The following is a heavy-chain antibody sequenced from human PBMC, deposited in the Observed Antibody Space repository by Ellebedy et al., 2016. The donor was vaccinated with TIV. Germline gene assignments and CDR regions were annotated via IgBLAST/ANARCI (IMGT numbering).Heavy chain of an antibody. CDR1: GYSISSGCC. CDR3: ARDGTSTRFDP. Sequence: MPSETLSLSCTVSGYSISSGCCWAWVRPPPGKGREWIGSSYHIGNTYFHPSLKSRVTMSVDTSKNQFSLKLSSVTAADTAVYYCARDGTSTRFDPWGQGTLVTVSS. CDR2: SYHIGNT. V-gene: IGHV4-38-2*02. D-gene: IGHD2/OR15-2a*01. J-gene: IGHJ5*02.